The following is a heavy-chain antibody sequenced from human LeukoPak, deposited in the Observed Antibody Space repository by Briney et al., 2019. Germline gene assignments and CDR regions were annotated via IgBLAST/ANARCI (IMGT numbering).Heavy chain of an antibody. CDR1: GGSISSYY. V-gene: IGHV4-4*09. CDR2: IYTSGST. D-gene: IGHD5-24*01. Sequence: SETLSLTCTVSGGSISSYYWSWIRQPPGKGLEWIGYIYTSGSTNYNPSLKSRVTISVDTSKNQFSLKLSSLTAAHPAVYYCARSTGWLQPLDYWGQGTLVTVSS. J-gene: IGHJ4*02. CDR3: ARSTGWLQPLDY.